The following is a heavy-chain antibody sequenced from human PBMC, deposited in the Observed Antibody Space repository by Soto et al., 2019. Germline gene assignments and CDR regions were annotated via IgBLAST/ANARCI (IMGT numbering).Heavy chain of an antibody. J-gene: IGHJ6*02. CDR1: GGSVGTGINY. D-gene: IGHD5-12*01. V-gene: IGHV4-61*01. CDR3: ARDGKVDIDRGGYYYYDMDG. Sequence: SETLSLTCAVSGGSVGTGINYWTWIRQPPGEGLEWIGNIFTSGSANYDPSLKTRVTISVDTSKNQFSLKLTSVTAADTAVYYCARDGKVDIDRGGYYYYDMDGWGQGTTVTVSS. CDR2: IFTSGSA.